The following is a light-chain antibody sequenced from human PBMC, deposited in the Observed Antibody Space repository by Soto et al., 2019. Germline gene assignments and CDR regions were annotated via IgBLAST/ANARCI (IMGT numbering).Light chain of an antibody. J-gene: IGKJ2*01. Sequence: DIQMTQSPSSLSASVGDSVTIPCRASQRINKYLNWYQQRSGRAPRLLIHTASSLHSGVPSRFSGSGSGSDFTLTISSLQPEDFATYFCQQRFSTPYTFGQGTKLEI. CDR2: TAS. CDR3: QQRFSTPYT. CDR1: QRINKY. V-gene: IGKV1-39*01.